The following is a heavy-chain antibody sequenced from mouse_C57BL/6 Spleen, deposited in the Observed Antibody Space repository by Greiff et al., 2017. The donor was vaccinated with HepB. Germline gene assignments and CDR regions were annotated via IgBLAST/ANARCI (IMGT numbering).Heavy chain of an antibody. D-gene: IGHD2-4*01. Sequence: EVHLVESGGGLVQPGGSLKLSCAASGFTFSDYYMYWVRQTPEKRLEWVAYISNGGGSTYYPDTVKGRFTISRDNAKNTLYLQMSRLKSEDTAMYYCARQVDYDYFDYWGQGTTLTVSS. J-gene: IGHJ2*01. CDR3: ARQVDYDYFDY. CDR1: GFTFSDYY. CDR2: ISNGGGST. V-gene: IGHV5-12*01.